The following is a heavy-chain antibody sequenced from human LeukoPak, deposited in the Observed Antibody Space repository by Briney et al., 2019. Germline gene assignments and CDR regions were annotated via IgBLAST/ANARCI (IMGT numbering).Heavy chain of an antibody. Sequence: GGSLRLSCAASGFTFSSYWMHWVRQAPGEGLLWVSRINTDGSSTIYADSVKGRFTMSRDNAKNTLYLQMNSLRAEDTAVYYRARDSAAHFDHWGQGTLVTVSS. CDR2: INTDGSST. J-gene: IGHJ4*02. V-gene: IGHV3-74*01. D-gene: IGHD2-15*01. CDR3: ARDSAAHFDH. CDR1: GFTFSSYW.